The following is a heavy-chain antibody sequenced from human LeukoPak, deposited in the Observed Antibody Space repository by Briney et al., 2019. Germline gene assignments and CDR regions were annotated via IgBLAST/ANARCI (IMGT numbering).Heavy chain of an antibody. J-gene: IGHJ3*01. V-gene: IGHV5-51*01. CDR1: GYSFSSQY. CDR3: ARHSDCSDGTCYDSDAFDL. Sequence: GESLKISCKASGYSFSSQYIAWVRQMPGKGLEWMAFLYPGDSNPRYSPSFQGQVTISADKSISTAYLQWSSLKASDTAMDYCARHSDCSDGTCYDSDAFDLWGQGTMVTVSS. D-gene: IGHD2-15*01. CDR2: LYPGDSNP.